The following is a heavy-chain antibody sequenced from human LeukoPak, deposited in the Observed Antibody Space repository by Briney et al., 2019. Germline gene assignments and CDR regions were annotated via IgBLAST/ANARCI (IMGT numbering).Heavy chain of an antibody. D-gene: IGHD3-10*01. CDR3: ARGSPWFGELRDAFDI. CDR1: GGSISSNNYY. Sequence: PSQTLSLTCTVSGGSISSNNYYWSWIRRPAGKGLEWIGRIYPSGSTNYNPSLKSRVTISVDTSKIQFSLKLSSVTAADTAVYYCARGSPWFGELRDAFDIWGQGRMVTVSS. J-gene: IGHJ3*02. CDR2: IYPSGST. V-gene: IGHV4-61*02.